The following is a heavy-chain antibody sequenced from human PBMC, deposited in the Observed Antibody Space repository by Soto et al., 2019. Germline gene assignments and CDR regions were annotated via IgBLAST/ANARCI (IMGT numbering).Heavy chain of an antibody. V-gene: IGHV4-34*01. Sequence: SETLSLTCAVYGGSFSGYYWSWIRQPPGKGLEWIGEINHSGSTNYNPSLKSRVTISVDTSKNQFSLKLSSVTAADTAVYYCAYNWGSSLSVDYWGQGTLVTVSS. D-gene: IGHD7-27*01. J-gene: IGHJ4*02. CDR1: GGSFSGYY. CDR2: INHSGST. CDR3: AYNWGSSLSVDY.